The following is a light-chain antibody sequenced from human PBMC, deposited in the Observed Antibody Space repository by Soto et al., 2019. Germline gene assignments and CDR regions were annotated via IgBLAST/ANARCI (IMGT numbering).Light chain of an antibody. CDR2: GAS. Sequence: EIVWTQSPGPLSLSPGDRATLSCRAIQSVSSSYLAWYQQKPGQAPRHLIYGASSRDTGIPDRFSGSGSGTDFTLTISRLEPEDFAVYYWQQYGSSPPYTFGQGTKLEIK. CDR1: QSVSSSY. V-gene: IGKV3-20*01. CDR3: QQYGSSPPYT. J-gene: IGKJ2*01.